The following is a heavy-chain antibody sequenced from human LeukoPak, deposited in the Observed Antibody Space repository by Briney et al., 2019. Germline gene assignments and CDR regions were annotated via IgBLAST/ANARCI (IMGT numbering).Heavy chain of an antibody. CDR3: ARLEDPPHWFDP. CDR1: GSTFSSYW. CDR2: IKQDGSEK. J-gene: IGHJ5*02. Sequence: GGSLRLSCAASGSTFSSYWMSWVRQAPGKGLEWVANIKQDGSEKYYVDSVKGRFTISRDNAKNSLYLQMNSLRAEDTAVYYCARLEDPPHWFDPWGQGTLVTVSS. D-gene: IGHD2-15*01. V-gene: IGHV3-7*03.